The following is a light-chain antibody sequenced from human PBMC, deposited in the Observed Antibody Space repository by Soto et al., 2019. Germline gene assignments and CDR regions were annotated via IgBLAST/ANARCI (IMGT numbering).Light chain of an antibody. CDR1: QSISSY. CDR2: AAS. CDR3: QQANSFPIT. Sequence: DIQMTQSPSSLSASVGDRVTITCRASQSISSYLNWYQQKPGKAPNLLIYAASSLQSGVPSRFSGSGSGTDFTLTISSLQPEDFVTYYCQQANSFPITFGQGTRLEIK. V-gene: IGKV1-39*01. J-gene: IGKJ5*01.